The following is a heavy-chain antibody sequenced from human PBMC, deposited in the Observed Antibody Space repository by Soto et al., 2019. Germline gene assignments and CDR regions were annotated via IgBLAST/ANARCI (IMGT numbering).Heavy chain of an antibody. V-gene: IGHV3-11*05. CDR1: GFTFSDYY. J-gene: IGHJ4*02. Sequence: QVQLVESGGGLVKPGGSLTLSCAASGFTFSDYYMSWIRQSPGKGLEWVSYISSTGSYTNYVDSVKGRFTISRDNAKNSLYLQMNSLRAEDTDVYYCARDGSGWASYFDYWGQGTLVTVSS. CDR2: ISSTGSYT. CDR3: ARDGSGWASYFDY. D-gene: IGHD6-19*01.